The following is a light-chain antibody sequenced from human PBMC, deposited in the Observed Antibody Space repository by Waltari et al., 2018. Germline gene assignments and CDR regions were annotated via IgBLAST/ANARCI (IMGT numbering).Light chain of an antibody. CDR1: QSVTGSF. V-gene: IGKV3-20*01. J-gene: IGKJ4*01. Sequence: DIVLTQSPDTLSLSPGARATLSCRASQSVTGSFLAWYQQKPGQSPRLLIYNTSNRATGIPDRFSGSGSGTRFTLTISRLEPEDFAVYYCQQYGASPSFGGGTKVEVK. CDR2: NTS. CDR3: QQYGASPS.